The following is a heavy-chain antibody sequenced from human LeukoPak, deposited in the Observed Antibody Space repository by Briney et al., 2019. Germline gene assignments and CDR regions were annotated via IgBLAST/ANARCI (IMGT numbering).Heavy chain of an antibody. J-gene: IGHJ3*02. V-gene: IGHV4-39*01. Sequence: SETLSLTCTVSGGSINNSSYYWGWVRQPPKKGLEWIGTIYYSGSTDYNPSLKSRVTISIDTSKNQFSLRMSSVTAADTAVYYCASFRELYAFDIWGQGTMVTVSS. CDR1: GGSINNSSYY. CDR2: IYYSGST. CDR3: ASFRELYAFDI. D-gene: IGHD1-26*01.